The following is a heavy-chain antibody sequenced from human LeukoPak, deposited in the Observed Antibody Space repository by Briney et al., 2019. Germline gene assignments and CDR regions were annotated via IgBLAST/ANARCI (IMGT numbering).Heavy chain of an antibody. Sequence: TGGSLRLSCAASGFTFSDYAMTWVRQAPGKGLEGVSGISGRGGSTYYADSVKGRFTISGDNSKNTLYLQMNSLRAEDTAVYYCAKTGAVLIVYFFDSWGQGALVTVSS. CDR2: ISGRGGST. CDR1: GFTFSDYA. CDR3: AKTGAVLIVYFFDS. D-gene: IGHD2-15*01. V-gene: IGHV3-23*01. J-gene: IGHJ4*02.